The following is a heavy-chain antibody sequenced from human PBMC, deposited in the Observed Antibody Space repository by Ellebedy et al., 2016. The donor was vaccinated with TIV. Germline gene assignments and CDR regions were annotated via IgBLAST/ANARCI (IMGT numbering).Heavy chain of an antibody. Sequence: GESLKISCAASGFTFSTYSMNWVRQVPEKGLEWVSYINSGSSTIFYADSVKGRFTISRDNAKNSLYLQMSSLRDEDTAVYYCARDYSGYFFDYWGQGALVTASS. CDR1: GFTFSTYS. J-gene: IGHJ4*02. CDR3: ARDYSGYFFDY. V-gene: IGHV3-48*02. D-gene: IGHD5-12*01. CDR2: INSGSSTI.